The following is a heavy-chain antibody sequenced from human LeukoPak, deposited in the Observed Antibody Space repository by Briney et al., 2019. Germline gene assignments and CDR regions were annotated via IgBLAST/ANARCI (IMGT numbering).Heavy chain of an antibody. CDR3: ARLKSSSWFDY. CDR1: GFAFSDYY. J-gene: IGHJ4*02. Sequence: GGSLRLSCAASGFAFSDYYMSWVRQAPGKGLEWVSYISSSSSTIYYADSVKGRFTISRDNAKNSLYLQMNSLRAEDTAVYYCARLKSSSWFDYWGQGTLVTVSS. D-gene: IGHD6-13*01. CDR2: ISSSSSTI. V-gene: IGHV3-11*04.